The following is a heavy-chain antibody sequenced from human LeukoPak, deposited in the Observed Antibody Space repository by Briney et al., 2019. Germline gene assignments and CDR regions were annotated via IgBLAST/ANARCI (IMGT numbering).Heavy chain of an antibody. V-gene: IGHV3-30-3*01. J-gene: IGHJ3*02. CDR2: ISYDGSNK. D-gene: IGHD3-10*02. Sequence: RSLRLSCAASGFXFSSYAMNWVRQAPGKGLEWEAVISYDGSNKYYADSVKGRFTISRDNAKNSVYLQMNSLRDEDTAVYSCARAQTMFWEFDGFDIWGRGTKVTVSS. CDR1: GFXFSSYA. CDR3: ARAQTMFWEFDGFDI.